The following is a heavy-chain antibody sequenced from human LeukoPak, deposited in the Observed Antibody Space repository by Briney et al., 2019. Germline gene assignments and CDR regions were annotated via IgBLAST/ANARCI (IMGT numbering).Heavy chain of an antibody. V-gene: IGHV4-34*01. D-gene: IGHD3-10*01. CDR1: GGSFSGYY. CDR3: ARGVNGAFDI. CDR2: INHSGST. Sequence: SETLSLTCAVYGGSFSGYYWSWIRQPPGKGLEWIGEINHSGSTNYNPSLKSRVTISVDTSKNQFSLKLSSVTAADTAVYYCARGVNGAFDIWGQGTVVTVSS. J-gene: IGHJ3*02.